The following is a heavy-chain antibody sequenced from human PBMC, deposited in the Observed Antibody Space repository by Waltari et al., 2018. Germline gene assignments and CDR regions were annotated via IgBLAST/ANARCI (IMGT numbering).Heavy chain of an antibody. Sequence: QVQLVQSGAEVKKPGSSVKVSCKASGGTFSSYAISWVRQAPGQGLEGMGGIIPIFGTANYAQKFQGRVTITTDESTSTAYMELSSLRSEDTAVYYCARAAERVYYYYMDVWGKGTTVTVSS. CDR1: GGTFSSYA. CDR3: ARAAERVYYYYMDV. V-gene: IGHV1-69*05. J-gene: IGHJ6*03. D-gene: IGHD2-15*01. CDR2: IIPIFGTA.